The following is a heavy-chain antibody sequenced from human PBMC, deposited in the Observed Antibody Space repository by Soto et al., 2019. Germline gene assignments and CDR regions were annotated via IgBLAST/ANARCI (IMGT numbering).Heavy chain of an antibody. Sequence: GGSLRLSCAASGFTFSSYAMTWVRQAPGKGLEWVSAISGSDGHTYYADSVKGRFTISRDNSKKTLYLQMSSLRAEDTAVYFCAKKLSGTTDYWGQGTLVTVYS. CDR2: ISGSDGHT. V-gene: IGHV3-23*01. CDR3: AKKLSGTTDY. J-gene: IGHJ4*02. CDR1: GFTFSSYA. D-gene: IGHD1-7*01.